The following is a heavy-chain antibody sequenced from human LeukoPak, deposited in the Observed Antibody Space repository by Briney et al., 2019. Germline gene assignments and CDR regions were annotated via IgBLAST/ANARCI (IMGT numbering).Heavy chain of an antibody. V-gene: IGHV3-23*01. J-gene: IGHJ4*02. Sequence: PGGSLRLSCAASGFTFSSYAMSWVRQAPGKGLEWVSAISGGGGSTYYADSVKGRFTISRDNSKNTLYLQMNSLRAEDTAVYYCARRAADYGDSYFDYWGQGTLVTVSS. CDR1: GFTFSSYA. CDR2: ISGGGGST. CDR3: ARRAADYGDSYFDY. D-gene: IGHD4-17*01.